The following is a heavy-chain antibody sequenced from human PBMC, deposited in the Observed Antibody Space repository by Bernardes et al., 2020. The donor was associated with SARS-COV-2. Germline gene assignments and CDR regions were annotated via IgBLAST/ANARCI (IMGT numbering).Heavy chain of an antibody. D-gene: IGHD1-26*01. CDR2: IYYSGIT. CDR1: GISISSNY. Sequence: SETLYLTCTVSGISISSNYWTWIRQPPGKGLGYIGYIYYSGITNYNPSLKSRVTMSVDTSKNQLSLTMSSMTAADTAVYYCVRVARELENWGQGTLVTVSS. J-gene: IGHJ4*02. V-gene: IGHV4-59*01. CDR3: VRVARELEN.